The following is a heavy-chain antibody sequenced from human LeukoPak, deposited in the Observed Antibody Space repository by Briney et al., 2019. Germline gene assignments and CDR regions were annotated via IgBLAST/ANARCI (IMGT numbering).Heavy chain of an antibody. D-gene: IGHD2-2*02. CDR1: GGSISSYY. J-gene: IGHJ4*02. V-gene: IGHV4-59*01. CDR2: IYYSGST. CDR3: VRYSSRGLYNFAY. Sequence: SETLSLTCTVSGGSISSYYWSWIRQPPAKGLEWIGYIYYSGSTNYNPSLKSRVTMSIDTPKNQFSLKLSSVTAADTAVYYCVRYSSRGLYNFAYWGQGTLVTVSS.